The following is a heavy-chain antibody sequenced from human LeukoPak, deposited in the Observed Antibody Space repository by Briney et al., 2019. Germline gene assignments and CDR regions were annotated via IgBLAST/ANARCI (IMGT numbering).Heavy chain of an antibody. Sequence: PGGSLRLSCAASGFTFSSCWMSWVRQAPGKGLEWVANIKQDGSEKYYVDSVKGRFTISRDNAKNSLYLQMNSLRAEDTAVYYCARRGNRQPFDYWGQGTLVTVSS. V-gene: IGHV3-7*01. D-gene: IGHD3-16*01. CDR3: ARRGNRQPFDY. CDR2: IKQDGSEK. CDR1: GFTFSSCW. J-gene: IGHJ4*02.